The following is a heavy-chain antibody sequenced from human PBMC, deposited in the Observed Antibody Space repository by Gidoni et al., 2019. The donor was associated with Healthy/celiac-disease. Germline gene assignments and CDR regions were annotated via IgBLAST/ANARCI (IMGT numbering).Heavy chain of an antibody. CDR1: GGSFSGYY. CDR3: ARERITIFGVVDY. D-gene: IGHD3-3*01. J-gene: IGHJ4*02. V-gene: IGHV4-34*01. Sequence: QVQLQQWGAGLLKPSETLSLTCAVYGGSFSGYYWSWIRQPPGKGLEWIGEINHSGSPNYNPSLKSRVTISVDTSKNQFSLKLSSVTAADTAVYYCARERITIFGVVDYWGQGTLVTVSS. CDR2: INHSGSP.